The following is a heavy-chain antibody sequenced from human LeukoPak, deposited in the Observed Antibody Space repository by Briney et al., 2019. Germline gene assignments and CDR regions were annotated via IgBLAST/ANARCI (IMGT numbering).Heavy chain of an antibody. CDR2: INHSGST. CDR1: GGSFSGYY. Sequence: SETLSLTCAVYGGSFSGYYWSWIRQPPGKGLEWIGEINHSGSTNYNPSLKSRVTISVDTSKNQFSLKLSSVTAADTAVYYCARDLKYYYDSSGYYEGHYYYYYMDVWGKGTTVTISS. V-gene: IGHV4-34*01. J-gene: IGHJ6*03. D-gene: IGHD3-22*01. CDR3: ARDLKYYYDSSGYYEGHYYYYYMDV.